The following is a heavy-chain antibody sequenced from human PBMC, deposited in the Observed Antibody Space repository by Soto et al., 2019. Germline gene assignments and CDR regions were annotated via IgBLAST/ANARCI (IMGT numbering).Heavy chain of an antibody. V-gene: IGHV1-46*01. CDR1: GYTFTSYY. D-gene: IGHD2-2*01. Sequence: GASVKVSCKASGYTFTSYYMHWVRQAPGQGLEWMGIINPSGGSTSYAQKFQGRVTMTRDTSTSTVYMELSSLRSEDTAVYYCARAAQNGRDIVVVPSAYYYYYGMAVWGQGTTVTVSS. J-gene: IGHJ6*02. CDR2: INPSGGST. CDR3: ARAAQNGRDIVVVPSAYYYYYGMAV.